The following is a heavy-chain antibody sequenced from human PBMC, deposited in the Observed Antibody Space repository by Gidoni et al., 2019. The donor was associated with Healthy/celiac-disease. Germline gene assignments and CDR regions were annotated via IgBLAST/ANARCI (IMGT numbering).Heavy chain of an antibody. V-gene: IGHV3-49*03. CDR3: TRGPNSRAFDI. CDR2: IRSKAYGGTT. CDR1: GFTFGDYA. Sequence: EVQLVESGGGLVQPGRSLRLSCTASGFTFGDYAMSWFRQAPGKGLEWVGFIRSKAYGGTTEYAASVKGRFTISRDDSKSIAYLQMNSLKTEDTAVHYCTRGPNSRAFDIWGQGTMVTVSS. J-gene: IGHJ3*02.